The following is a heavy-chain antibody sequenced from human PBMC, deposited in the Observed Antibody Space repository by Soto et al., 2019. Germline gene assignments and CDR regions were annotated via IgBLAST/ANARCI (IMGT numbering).Heavy chain of an antibody. CDR1: GGSFSGYY. J-gene: IGHJ4*02. Sequence: PSETLSLTCAVYGGSFSGYYWSWIRQPPGKGLEWIGEINHSGSTNYNPSLKSRVTISVDTSKNQFSLKLSSVTAADTAVYYCARRRTLAVAGSGGYYFDYWGQGTLVIVSS. D-gene: IGHD6-19*01. CDR2: INHSGST. V-gene: IGHV4-34*01. CDR3: ARRRTLAVAGSGGYYFDY.